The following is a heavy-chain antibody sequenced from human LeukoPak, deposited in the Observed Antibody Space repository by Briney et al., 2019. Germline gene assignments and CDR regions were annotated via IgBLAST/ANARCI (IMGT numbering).Heavy chain of an antibody. D-gene: IGHD5-12*01. J-gene: IGHJ4*02. CDR2: IKQDGSEK. Sequence: PGGSLRLSCAASGLTFSSYWMSWVRQAPGKGLEWVANIKQDGSEKYYVDSVKGRFTISRDNAKNSLYLQMNSLRAEDTAVYYCARVDIVATISKYYFDYWGQGTLVTVSS. CDR3: ARVDIVATISKYYFDY. CDR1: GLTFSSYW. V-gene: IGHV3-7*01.